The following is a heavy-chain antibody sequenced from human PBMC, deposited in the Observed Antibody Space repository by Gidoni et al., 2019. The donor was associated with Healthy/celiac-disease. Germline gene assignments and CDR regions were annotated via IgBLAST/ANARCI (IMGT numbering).Heavy chain of an antibody. D-gene: IGHD3-16*01. CDR2: ISGDGGST. V-gene: IGHV3-43*02. J-gene: IGHJ6*02. Sequence: EVQLVESRGGVVQPGGSLRLSCAACGFPFDDYAMHGVRQAPGKGLEWVSLISGDGGSTYYADSVKGRFTISRDNSKNSLYLQMNSLRTEDTALYYCAKDIYYDSEVKRYYYYGMDVWGQGTTVTVSS. CDR1: GFPFDDYA. CDR3: AKDIYYDSEVKRYYYYGMDV.